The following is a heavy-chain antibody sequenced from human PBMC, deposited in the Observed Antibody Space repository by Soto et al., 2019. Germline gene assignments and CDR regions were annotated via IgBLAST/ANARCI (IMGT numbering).Heavy chain of an antibody. J-gene: IGHJ4*02. V-gene: IGHV1-69*13. CDR2: IIPIFGTA. Sequence: GASVKVSCKASGGTFSSYAISRVRQAPGQGLEWMGGIIPIFGTANYAQKFQGRVTITADESTSTAYMELSSLRSEDTAVYYCARDIPSIAARPSGLLDYWGQGTLVTVSS. CDR3: ARDIPSIAARPSGLLDY. CDR1: GGTFSSYA. D-gene: IGHD6-6*01.